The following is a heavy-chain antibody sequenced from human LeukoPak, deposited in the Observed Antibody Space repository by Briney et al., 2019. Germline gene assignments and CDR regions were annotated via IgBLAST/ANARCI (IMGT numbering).Heavy chain of an antibody. Sequence: PGGSLRLSCAASGFTFSSNAMHWVRQAPGKGLEWVAIISYDGSNKYYADSVKGRFTISRDKSKNTLYLQMNSLRAEDTAVYYCARGADTGYSSDYWGQGTLVTVSS. D-gene: IGHD3-9*01. CDR3: ARGADTGYSSDY. V-gene: IGHV3-30*04. CDR1: GFTFSSNA. CDR2: ISYDGSNK. J-gene: IGHJ4*02.